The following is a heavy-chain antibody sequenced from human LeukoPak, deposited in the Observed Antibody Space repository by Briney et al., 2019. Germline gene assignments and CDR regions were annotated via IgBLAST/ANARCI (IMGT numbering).Heavy chain of an antibody. Sequence: GGSLRLSCTASGFTFSSYGKHWVRQAPGEGLEWVAVISYDGSNKYYADSVKGRFTISRDNSKNTLYLQMNSLRAEDTAVYYCAKDGYGSAFYWGQGSLVTVSS. CDR2: ISYDGSNK. CDR1: GFTFSSYG. V-gene: IGHV3-30*18. D-gene: IGHD3-10*01. J-gene: IGHJ4*02. CDR3: AKDGYGSAFY.